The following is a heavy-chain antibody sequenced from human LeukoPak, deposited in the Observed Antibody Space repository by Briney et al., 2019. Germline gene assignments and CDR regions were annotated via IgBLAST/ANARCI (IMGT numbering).Heavy chain of an antibody. D-gene: IGHD6-19*01. CDR2: INPYNGGT. V-gene: IGHV1-2*02. Sequence: ASVKVSCKASGYTFTGYDMHWVRQAPGQGLEWMGWINPYNGGTNYAQKFQGRVTITRDTSISTAYMELSRLRSDDTAVYYCARNFGRVRHSTGWYYGWWGQGTLVTVSS. CDR3: ARNFGRVRHSTGWYYGW. J-gene: IGHJ4*02. CDR1: GYTFTGYD.